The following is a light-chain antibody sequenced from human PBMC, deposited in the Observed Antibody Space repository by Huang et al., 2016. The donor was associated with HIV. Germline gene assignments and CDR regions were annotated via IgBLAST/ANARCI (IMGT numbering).Light chain of an antibody. V-gene: IGKV1-16*02. CDR3: QQYISYPIT. CDR1: QDVSNA. Sequence: DIQMTQSPSSLSASVGDRVTITCRASQDVSNALAWLQQKTGRAPRSLIYTIFKLQSGVPSKVSGNGSGTEFTLAISSLQPEDSATYYCQQYISYPITFGQGTRLEIK. CDR2: TIF. J-gene: IGKJ5*01.